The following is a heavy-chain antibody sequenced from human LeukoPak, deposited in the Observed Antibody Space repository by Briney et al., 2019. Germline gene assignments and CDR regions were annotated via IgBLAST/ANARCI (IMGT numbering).Heavy chain of an antibody. D-gene: IGHD6-19*01. Sequence: PGGSLRLSCAASGFTFSSYAMSWVRQAPGKGLEWVSYISSSSSTIYYADSVKGRFTISRDNAKNSLYLQMNSLRDEDTAVYYCARGGKGFLLGAVDYWGQGTLVTVSS. CDR2: ISSSSSTI. J-gene: IGHJ4*02. V-gene: IGHV3-48*02. CDR3: ARGGKGFLLGAVDY. CDR1: GFTFSSYA.